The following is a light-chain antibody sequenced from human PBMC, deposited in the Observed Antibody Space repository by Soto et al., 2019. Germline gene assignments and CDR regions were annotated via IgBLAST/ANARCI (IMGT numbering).Light chain of an antibody. J-gene: IGKJ4*01. Sequence: EIVMTQSPATLSVSPGERVTLSCRASQSVNSNLAWYQQKPGQTPKLLIYVASTRATGIPARFSGSGSGTEFTLTISSLQSEDFAIYYCQQYNAWPITFGGGTKVEFK. V-gene: IGKV3-15*01. CDR2: VAS. CDR3: QQYNAWPIT. CDR1: QSVNSN.